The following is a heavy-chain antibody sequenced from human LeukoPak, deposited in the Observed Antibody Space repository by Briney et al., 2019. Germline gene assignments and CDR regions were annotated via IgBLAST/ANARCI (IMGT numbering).Heavy chain of an antibody. Sequence: GGSLRPSCAASGFTFSSYSMNWVRQAPGKGLEWVSSISSSSSYIYYADSVKGRFTISRDNAKNSLYLQMNSLRAEDTAVYYCARSKLFSLLVVPLDYWGQGTLVTVSS. CDR1: GFTFSSYS. J-gene: IGHJ4*02. CDR2: ISSSSSYI. CDR3: ARSKLFSLLVVPLDY. V-gene: IGHV3-21*01. D-gene: IGHD2-2*01.